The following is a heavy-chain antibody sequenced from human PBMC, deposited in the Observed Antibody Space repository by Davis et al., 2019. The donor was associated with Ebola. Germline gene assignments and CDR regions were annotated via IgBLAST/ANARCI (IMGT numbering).Heavy chain of an antibody. CDR1: GFTVSSNY. CDR3: VKDHYDFWSGYYRPWYFDL. Sequence: PGGSLRLSCAASGFTVSSNYMSWVRQAPGKGLEWVSVIYSGGSTYYADSVKGRFTISRDNSKNTLYLQMSSLRAEDTAVYYCVKDHYDFWSGYYRPWYFDLWGRGTLVTVSS. V-gene: IGHV3-53*05. J-gene: IGHJ2*01. D-gene: IGHD3-3*01. CDR2: IYSGGST.